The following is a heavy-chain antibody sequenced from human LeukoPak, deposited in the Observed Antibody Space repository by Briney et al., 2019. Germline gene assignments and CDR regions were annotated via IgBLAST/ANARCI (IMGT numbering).Heavy chain of an antibody. CDR1: GFTFSSYG. Sequence: GGSLRLSCAASGFTFSSYGMHWVRQAPGKGLEWVAFIRYDGNNKYYADSVKGRFTISRDNSKNTLSLQMNSLRGEDTAVYYCPKDLYGSGSLFDYWGQGTLVAVSS. CDR2: IRYDGNNK. V-gene: IGHV3-30*02. J-gene: IGHJ4*02. D-gene: IGHD3-10*01. CDR3: PKDLYGSGSLFDY.